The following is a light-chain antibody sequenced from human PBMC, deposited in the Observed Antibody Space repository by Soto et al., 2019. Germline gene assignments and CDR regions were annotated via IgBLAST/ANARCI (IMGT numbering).Light chain of an antibody. CDR2: AAS. Sequence: DIQMTQSPSSLSASGGDRVTITCRASQGIRHYLAWYQQKPGKVPKLLIYAASILQSGVPSRFSGSGSGTDFTLTISSLQPEDVATYYCRKYNSAPFTFGPGTKVDIK. V-gene: IGKV1-27*01. CDR3: RKYNSAPFT. CDR1: QGIRHY. J-gene: IGKJ3*01.